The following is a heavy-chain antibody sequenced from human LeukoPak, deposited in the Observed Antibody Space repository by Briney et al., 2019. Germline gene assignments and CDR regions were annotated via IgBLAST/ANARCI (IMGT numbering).Heavy chain of an antibody. CDR3: ATGADYGGNSISFFGY. Sequence: ASVKVSCKVSGYTLTELSMHWVRQAPGKGPEWMGGFDPEDGETIYAQKFQGRVTMTEDASTDTAYMELSSLRSEDTAVYYCATGADYGGNSISFFGYWGQGTLVTVSS. V-gene: IGHV1-24*01. CDR1: GYTLTELS. D-gene: IGHD4-23*01. J-gene: IGHJ4*02. CDR2: FDPEDGET.